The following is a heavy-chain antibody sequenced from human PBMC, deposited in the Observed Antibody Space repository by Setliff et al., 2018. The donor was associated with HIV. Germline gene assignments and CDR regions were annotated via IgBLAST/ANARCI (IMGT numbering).Heavy chain of an antibody. J-gene: IGHJ4*02. CDR3: ARDYEAGV. V-gene: IGHV1-18*01. D-gene: IGHD3-3*01. CDR1: GYTFNNYG. Sequence: ASVKVSCKASGYTFNNYGISWVRQAPGQGLEWMGWISTYNGNTNYAQKFQGRVTLTTDTSTNTAYMELRGLKSDDTAMYYCARDYEAGVWGQGTLVTVSS. CDR2: ISTYNGNT.